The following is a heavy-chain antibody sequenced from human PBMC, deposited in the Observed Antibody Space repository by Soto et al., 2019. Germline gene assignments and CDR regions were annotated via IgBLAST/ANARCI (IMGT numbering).Heavy chain of an antibody. CDR3: TRGDSWGYYGLDI. V-gene: IGHV1-69*02. D-gene: IGHD2-21*01. CDR2: IIPVLDIT. Sequence: QVQLVQSGTEVKKPGSSVKVSCKASGHTFNSYSINWVRQAPGQGLEWMGRIIPVLDITNLTHKFQGRVSPTADRSTYTTYMDLSSLRSEDTAVYYCTRGDSWGYYGLDIWGQGTTVTVSS. J-gene: IGHJ6*02. CDR1: GHTFNSYS.